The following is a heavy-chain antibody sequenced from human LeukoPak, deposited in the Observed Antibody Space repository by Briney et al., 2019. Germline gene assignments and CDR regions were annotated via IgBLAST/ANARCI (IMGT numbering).Heavy chain of an antibody. V-gene: IGHV3-69-1*02. Sequence: GGSLRLSCEVSGFTFTDYSMHWARQAPGKGLEWVSSITSTSRTIFYADSVEGRFTISRDNAKNTVSLEMNSLRTEDAAIYYCARDFPDNALFDLWGQGTLVSVSS. CDR2: ITSTSRTI. CDR1: GFTFTDYS. J-gene: IGHJ4*02. D-gene: IGHD2-8*01. CDR3: ARDFPDNALFDL.